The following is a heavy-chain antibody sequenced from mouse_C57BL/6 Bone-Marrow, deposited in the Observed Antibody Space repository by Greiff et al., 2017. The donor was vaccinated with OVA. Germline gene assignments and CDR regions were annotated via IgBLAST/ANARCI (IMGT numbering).Heavy chain of an antibody. CDR2: IDPEDGET. J-gene: IGHJ1*03. D-gene: IGHD1-1*01. Sequence: VHVKQSGAELVKPGASVKLSCTASGFNIKDYYMHWVKQRTEQGLEWIGRIDPEDGETKYAPKFQGKATITADTSSNTAYLQLSSLTSEDTAVYYCAIPFITTVVEYFDVWGTGTTVTVSS. CDR1: GFNIKDYY. CDR3: AIPFITTVVEYFDV. V-gene: IGHV14-2*01.